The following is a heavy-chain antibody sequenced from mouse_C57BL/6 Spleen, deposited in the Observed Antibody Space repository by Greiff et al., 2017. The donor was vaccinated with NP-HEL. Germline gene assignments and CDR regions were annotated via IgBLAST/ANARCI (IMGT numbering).Heavy chain of an antibody. D-gene: IGHD2-1*01. J-gene: IGHJ4*01. CDR2: ISSGSSTI. V-gene: IGHV5-17*01. Sequence: DVKLVESGGGLVKPGGSLKLSCAASGFTFSDYGMHWVRQAPEKGLEWVAYISSGSSTIYYADTVKGRFTISRDNAKNTLFLQMTSLRSEDTAMYYCARDGNYGAMDYWGQGTSVTVSS. CDR1: GFTFSDYG. CDR3: ARDGNYGAMDY.